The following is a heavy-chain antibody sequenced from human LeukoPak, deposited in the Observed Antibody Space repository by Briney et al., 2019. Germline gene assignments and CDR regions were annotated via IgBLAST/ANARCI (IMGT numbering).Heavy chain of an antibody. CDR1: GGSISSGDYY. J-gene: IGHJ4*02. CDR3: ARGPYGSGSYY. D-gene: IGHD3-10*01. V-gene: IGHV4-30-4*01. Sequence: SETLSLACTVSGGSISSGDYYWSWIRQPPGKGLEWIGYIYYSGTTYYNPSLKSRVTISVDTSKNQFSLKLTSVTAADTAVYFCARGPYGSGSYYWGQGTLVTVSS. CDR2: IYYSGTT.